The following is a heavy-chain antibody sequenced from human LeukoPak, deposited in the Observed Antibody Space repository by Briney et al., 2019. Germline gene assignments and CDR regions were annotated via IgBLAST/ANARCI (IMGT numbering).Heavy chain of an antibody. Sequence: GGSLRLSCAASGFTFSSYGMHWVRQAPGKGLEWVAVISYDGSNKYYADSVKGRFTISRDNSKNTLYLQMNSLRADDTAVYYCAKHSSSSSRYYGMDVWGQGTTVTVSS. CDR3: AKHSSSSSRYYGMDV. CDR1: GFTFSSYG. D-gene: IGHD6-6*01. V-gene: IGHV3-30*18. CDR2: ISYDGSNK. J-gene: IGHJ6*02.